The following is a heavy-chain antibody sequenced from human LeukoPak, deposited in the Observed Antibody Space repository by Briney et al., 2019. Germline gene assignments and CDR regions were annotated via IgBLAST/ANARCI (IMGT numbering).Heavy chain of an antibody. CDR2: IYYSGST. V-gene: IGHV4-59*01. J-gene: IGHJ5*02. D-gene: IGHD3-22*01. CDR1: GGSISSYY. Sequence: SETLSLTCTVSGGSISSYYWSWFRQPPGKGLEWIGYIYYSGSTNYNPSLKSRVTISVDTSKNQFSLKLSSVTAADTAVYYCARVVYYDSSGYFHNWFDPWGQGTLVTVSS. CDR3: ARVVYYDSSGYFHNWFDP.